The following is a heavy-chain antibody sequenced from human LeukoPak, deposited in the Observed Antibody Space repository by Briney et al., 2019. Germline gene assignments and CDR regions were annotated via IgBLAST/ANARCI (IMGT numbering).Heavy chain of an antibody. CDR1: GGSISSSSYY. Sequence: PSETLSLTCTVSGGSISSSSYYWGWIRQPPGKGLEWIGSTYYSGSTYYNPSLKSRVTISVDTSKNQFSLKLSSVTAADTAVYYCARAPYYDRSYYYYMDVWGKGTTVTVSS. V-gene: IGHV4-39*07. CDR3: ARAPYYDRSYYYYMDV. J-gene: IGHJ6*03. CDR2: TYYSGST. D-gene: IGHD3-22*01.